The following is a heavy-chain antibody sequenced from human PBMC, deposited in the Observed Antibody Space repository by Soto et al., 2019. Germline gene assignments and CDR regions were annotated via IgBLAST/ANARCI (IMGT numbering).Heavy chain of an antibody. Sequence: QVQLVQSGAEVKKPGASVKVSCKASGYTFTSYGISWVRQAPGQGLEWMGWISAYNGNTNYAQKLQGRVTMTIDTTARAVDVALSSLRTDDTAVCFCARVVRYYASGSWDAYWCEGTLVTVAA. CDR3: ARVVRYYASGSWDAY. CDR1: GYTFTSYG. V-gene: IGHV1-18*01. D-gene: IGHD3-10*01. J-gene: IGHJ4*02. CDR2: ISAYNGNT.